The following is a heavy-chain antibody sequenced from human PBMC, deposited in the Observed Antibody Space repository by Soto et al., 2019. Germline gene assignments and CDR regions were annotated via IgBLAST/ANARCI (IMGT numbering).Heavy chain of an antibody. V-gene: IGHV3-74*01. CDR1: GFTFSSYW. J-gene: IGHJ6*02. CDR3: ARELVVAATWGAYYYHYGMDV. CDR2: INSDGSST. D-gene: IGHD2-15*01. Sequence: EVQLVESGGGLVQPGGSLRLSCAASGFTFSSYWMRWVRQAPGKGLVWVSRINSDGSSTNYADSVKGRFTISRDNAKDTLYLQMNSLRGEDTAVYYCARELVVAATWGAYYYHYGMDVWGQGTTVTVSS.